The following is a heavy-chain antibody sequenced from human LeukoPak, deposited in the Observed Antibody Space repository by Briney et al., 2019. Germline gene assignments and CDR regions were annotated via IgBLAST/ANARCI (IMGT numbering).Heavy chain of an antibody. CDR3: ARAIVVVVTAPPYWYFDL. J-gene: IGHJ2*01. V-gene: IGHV4-4*08. Sequence: PSETLSLTCTVSGGSISSYYWSRIRQSPGKGLEWVGHIYNFGSTNYNPSLKSRVTISVDTSKNQFSLKLSSVTAADTAVYYCARAIVVVVTAPPYWYFDLWGRGTLVTVSS. D-gene: IGHD2-21*02. CDR1: GGSISSYY. CDR2: IYNFGST.